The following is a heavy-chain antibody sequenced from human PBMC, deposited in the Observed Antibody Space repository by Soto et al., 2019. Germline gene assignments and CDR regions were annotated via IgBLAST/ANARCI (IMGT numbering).Heavy chain of an antibody. CDR3: AKGPERLYYYGMDV. J-gene: IGHJ6*02. CDR1: GFTFSSYA. D-gene: IGHD1-1*01. CDR2: ISGSGGST. Sequence: GGSLRLSCAASGFTFSSYAMSWVRQAPGKGLEWVSAISGSGGSTYYADSVKGRFTISRDNSKNTLYLQMNSLRAEDTAVYYCAKGPERLYYYGMDVWGQGTTVTVSS. V-gene: IGHV3-23*01.